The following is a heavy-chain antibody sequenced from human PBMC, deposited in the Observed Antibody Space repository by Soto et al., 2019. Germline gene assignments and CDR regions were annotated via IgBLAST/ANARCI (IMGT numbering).Heavy chain of an antibody. CDR1: GGSFSGYY. D-gene: IGHD6-13*01. V-gene: IGHV4-34*01. CDR2: INHSGST. J-gene: IGHJ3*02. CDR3: ARSGSGSSWYFDAFDI. Sequence: SETLSLTCAVYGGSFSGYYWSWIRQPPGKGLEWIGEINHSGSTNYNPSLKSRVTISVDTSKNQFSLKLSSVTAADTAVYYCARSGSGSSWYFDAFDIWGQGTMVTVSS.